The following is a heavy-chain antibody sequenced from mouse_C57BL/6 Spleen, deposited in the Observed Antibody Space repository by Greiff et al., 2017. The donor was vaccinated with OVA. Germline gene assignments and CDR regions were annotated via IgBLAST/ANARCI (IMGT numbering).Heavy chain of an antibody. J-gene: IGHJ1*03. CDR1: GYSITSGYY. V-gene: IGHV3-6*01. CDR2: ISYDGSN. CDR3: ARGGGSSYWYFDV. D-gene: IGHD1-1*01. Sequence: DVKLQESGPGLVKPSQSLSLTCSVTGYSITSGYYWNWIRQFPGNKLEWMGYISYDGSNNYNPSLKNRISITRDTSKTQFFLKLNSVTTEDTATYYCARGGGSSYWYFDVWGTGTTVTVSS.